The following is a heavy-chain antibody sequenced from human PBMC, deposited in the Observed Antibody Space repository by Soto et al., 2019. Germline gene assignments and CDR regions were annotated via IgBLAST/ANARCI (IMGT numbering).Heavy chain of an antibody. CDR3: ARQTTDGGTEYQPLAI. Sequence: KKTWASVKVSCKASGYTFTDSYMQWVRQAPGQGLEWMGLINPSSGSTSYTQKFQGRVTMTRDTSTSTVYMELSSLRSEDTAVYYCARQTTDGGTEYQPLAIWGQGTLVTVSS. CDR1: GYTFTDSY. J-gene: IGHJ4*02. CDR2: INPSSGST. V-gene: IGHV1-46*03. D-gene: IGHD2-2*01.